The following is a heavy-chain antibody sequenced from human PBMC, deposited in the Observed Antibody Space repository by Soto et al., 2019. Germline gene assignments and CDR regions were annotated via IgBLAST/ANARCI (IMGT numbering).Heavy chain of an antibody. D-gene: IGHD6-6*01. J-gene: IGHJ6*02. CDR3: AKDPKQLLHPTVPRLSYYYGMDV. CDR2: SGGST. Sequence: SGGSTYYADSVKGRFTISRDNSKNTLYLQMNSLRAEDTAVYYCAKDPKQLLHPTVPRLSYYYGMDVWGQGTTVTVSS. V-gene: IGHV3-23*01.